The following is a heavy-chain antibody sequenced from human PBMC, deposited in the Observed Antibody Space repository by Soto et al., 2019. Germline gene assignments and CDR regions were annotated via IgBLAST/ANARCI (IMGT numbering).Heavy chain of an antibody. D-gene: IGHD3-10*01. CDR3: ARSVFQMSSPFDY. Sequence: QVQLRESGPGLVKPSETLSLTCTVSGASINMYYWSWIRQPPGRGLEWIGSIYPSVSTNYNPSLKGRATISVDSSKNQIALRLASVTAADTPVYHCARSVFQMSSPFDYWGQGTLATVSS. J-gene: IGHJ4*02. CDR2: IYPSVST. V-gene: IGHV4-59*01. CDR1: GASINMYY.